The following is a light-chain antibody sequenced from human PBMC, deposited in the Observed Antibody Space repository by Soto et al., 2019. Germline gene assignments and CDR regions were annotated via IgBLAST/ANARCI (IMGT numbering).Light chain of an antibody. V-gene: IGKV3-15*01. CDR3: QQYNNWPYT. Sequence: EIAMTQSPATLSVSPGVRATLSCRAGQSVSINLAWYQQKPGQAPRLLIYDASTRATGIPARFSGSGSGTEFTHTISSLQSEDFAVYYCQQYNNWPYTLGQGTKLEIK. J-gene: IGKJ2*01. CDR1: QSVSIN. CDR2: DAS.